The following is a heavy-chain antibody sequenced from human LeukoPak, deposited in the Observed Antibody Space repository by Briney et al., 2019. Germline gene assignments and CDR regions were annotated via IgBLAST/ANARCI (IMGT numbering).Heavy chain of an antibody. Sequence: ASVKVSCKASGYTFTSNYIHWVRQAPGQGPEWMGMIYPRDGSTSYAQKFQGRVTVARDTSTSTVHMELSGLRSEDTAVYYCARDQEGFDYWGQGTLVTVSS. CDR2: IYPRDGST. J-gene: IGHJ4*02. V-gene: IGHV1-46*01. CDR1: GYTFTSNY. CDR3: ARDQEGFDY.